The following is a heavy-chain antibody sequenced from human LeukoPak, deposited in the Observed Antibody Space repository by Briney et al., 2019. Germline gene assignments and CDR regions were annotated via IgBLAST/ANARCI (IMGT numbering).Heavy chain of an antibody. D-gene: IGHD4-17*01. CDR3: AKTPGYGDYSMDV. V-gene: IGHV3-23*01. CDR2: ISGSGVNT. CDR1: GFTFSSYA. Sequence: GGSLRLSCAASGFTFSSYAMSWVRQAPGKGLEWVSTISGSGVNTHFADSVKGRFTISRDNSKNTLYLQMNTLRAEDTAVYYCAKTPGYGDYSMDVWGKGTTVTVSS. J-gene: IGHJ6*03.